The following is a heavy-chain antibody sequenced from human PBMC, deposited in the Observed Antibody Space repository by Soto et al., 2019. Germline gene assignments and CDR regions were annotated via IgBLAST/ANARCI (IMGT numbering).Heavy chain of an antibody. CDR1: GDSISSSNW. J-gene: IGHJ6*02. CDR2: IFHGGNT. D-gene: IGHD5-18*01. CDR3: ARDEGYGSHFGLDV. V-gene: IGHV4-4*02. Sequence: QVQLQESGPGLAEPSGTLSLTCAVSGDSISSSNWWSWVRQSPGKGLEWIGDIFHGGNTNYNPSLKSRVTISVDKSDNQFSLKLNSVTAADTAVYYCARDEGYGSHFGLDVWGQGTTVTVSS.